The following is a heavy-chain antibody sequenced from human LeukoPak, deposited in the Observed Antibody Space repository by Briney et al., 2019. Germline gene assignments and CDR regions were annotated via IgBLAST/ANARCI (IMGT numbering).Heavy chain of an antibody. V-gene: IGHV3-74*01. CDR2: INSGGSST. D-gene: IGHD3-3*01. CDR3: ARDLRSITIFGVVIRENWFDP. J-gene: IGHJ5*02. CDR1: GFTFSSYW. Sequence: GGSLRLSCAASGFTFSSYWMHWVRQAPGKGLVWVSRINSGGSSTSYADSVKGRFTISRDNAKNTLYLQMNSLRAEDTAVYYCARDLRSITIFGVVIRENWFDPWGQGTLVTVSS.